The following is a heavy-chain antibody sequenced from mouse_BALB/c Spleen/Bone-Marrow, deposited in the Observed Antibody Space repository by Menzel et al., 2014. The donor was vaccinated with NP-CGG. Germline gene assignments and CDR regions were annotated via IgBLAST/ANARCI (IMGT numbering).Heavy chain of an antibody. J-gene: IGHJ1*01. CDR2: IYPGDGDT. CDR1: GYAFSSSW. V-gene: IGHV1-82*01. D-gene: IGHD2-2*01. Sequence: VQLQQSGPELVKPGASVKISCKASGYAFSSSWMNWVKQRPGQGLEWIGRIYPGDGDTNYNGKFKGKATLTADKSSSTAYMELSSLTSEDSAVFYCARSLYGYDWYFDVWGAGTTVTVSS. CDR3: ARSLYGYDWYFDV.